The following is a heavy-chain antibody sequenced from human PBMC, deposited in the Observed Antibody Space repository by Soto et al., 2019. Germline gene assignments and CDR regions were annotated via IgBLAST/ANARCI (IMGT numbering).Heavy chain of an antibody. CDR1: GFTFDDYA. Sequence: PGGSLRLSCAASGFTFDDYAMHWVRQAPGKGLEWVSGISWNSGSIGYADSVKGRFTISRDNAKNSLYLQMNSLRAEDTALYYCAKDIKHDYGDYPFDYWGQGTLVTVSS. CDR2: ISWNSGSI. CDR3: AKDIKHDYGDYPFDY. D-gene: IGHD4-17*01. V-gene: IGHV3-9*01. J-gene: IGHJ4*02.